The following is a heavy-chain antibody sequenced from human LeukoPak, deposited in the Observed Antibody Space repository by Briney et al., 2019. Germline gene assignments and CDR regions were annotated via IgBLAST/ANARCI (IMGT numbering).Heavy chain of an antibody. Sequence: GGSLRLSCAASGFTVSSNYMSWVRQAPGKRLEWVSVIYSGGSTYYADSVKGRFTISRDNSKNTLYLQMNSLRAEDTAVYYCARGGYYYDSSGYYSYWGQGTLVTVSS. CDR2: IYSGGST. CDR3: ARGGYYYDSSGYYSY. J-gene: IGHJ4*02. CDR1: GFTVSSNY. D-gene: IGHD3-22*01. V-gene: IGHV3-66*02.